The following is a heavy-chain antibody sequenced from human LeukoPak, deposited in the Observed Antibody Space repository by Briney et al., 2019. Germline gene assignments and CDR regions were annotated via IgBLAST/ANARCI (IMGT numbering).Heavy chain of an antibody. CDR1: GFTINQHA. D-gene: IGHD3/OR15-3a*01. CDR2: IRPDGSAV. Sequence: GGSLRLSCIASGFTINQHAMSWVRQAPVKGLEWVASIRPDGSAVFYVDSVKGRFTFSRDNAKNSLDLQMNSLRAEDTAVYYCARFGLPYSINLWGQGTMVTVSS. V-gene: IGHV3-7*01. CDR3: ARFGLPYSINL. J-gene: IGHJ3*01.